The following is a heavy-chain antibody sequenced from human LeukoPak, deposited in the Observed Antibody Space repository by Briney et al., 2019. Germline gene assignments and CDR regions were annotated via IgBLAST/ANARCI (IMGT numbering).Heavy chain of an antibody. J-gene: IGHJ5*02. D-gene: IGHD2-8*01. V-gene: IGHV4-59*01. CDR1: SGSISSYY. CDR3: AREGDKYANWFDT. Sequence: SETLSLTCTVSSGSISSYYWSWIRQPPGKGLEWIGYIYYSGSTNYNPSLKNRLTISLDTSKNQFSLNLSSVTAADTAVYYCAREGDKYANWFDTWGQGTLVTVSS. CDR2: IYYSGST.